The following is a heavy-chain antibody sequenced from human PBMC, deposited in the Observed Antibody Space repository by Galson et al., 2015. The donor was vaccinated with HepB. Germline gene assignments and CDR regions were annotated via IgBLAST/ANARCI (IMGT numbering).Heavy chain of an antibody. CDR3: ARDGGSGSTPSVTTKNNNYYFGMDV. D-gene: IGHD3-10*01. J-gene: IGHJ6*02. V-gene: IGHV3-33*01. Sequence: SLRLSCAASGFAFSSYGMHWFRQAPGKGLEWVAVIYYDGTSKYYAESAKGRFSISRDNSKNTLSLQVSSLRVEDTAVYYCARDGGSGSTPSVTTKNNNYYFGMDVRGQGTTVTVSS. CDR2: IYYDGTSK. CDR1: GFAFSSYG.